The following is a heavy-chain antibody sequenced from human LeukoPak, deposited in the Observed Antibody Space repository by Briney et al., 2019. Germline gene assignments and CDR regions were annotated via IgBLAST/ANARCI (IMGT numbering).Heavy chain of an antibody. CDR1: GFTFSGFW. J-gene: IGHJ5*02. Sequence: GGSLRLSCAVSGFTFSGFWMSWSRQAPGKGLEWVASINSDGSEGYYADVVKGRFTISRDNAKNSLYLQINSLRAEDTAVYYCAREGDGYNYWFDPWGQGTLVTVSS. D-gene: IGHD5-24*01. CDR2: INSDGSEG. V-gene: IGHV3-7*03. CDR3: AREGDGYNYWFDP.